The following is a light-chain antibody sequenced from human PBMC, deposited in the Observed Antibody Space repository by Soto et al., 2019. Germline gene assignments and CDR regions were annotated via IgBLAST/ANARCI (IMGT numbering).Light chain of an antibody. J-gene: IGKJ1*01. CDR2: DAS. CDR3: HQYYNRPPWT. CDR1: QNIRYW. V-gene: IGKV1-5*01. Sequence: DIQMTQSPSTLSASDGDRVTITCRASQNIRYWLAWYQHKPGKAPKLLIYDASTLESGVPTRFSGSRSGTDFTLTISSLQPEDSATYYCHQYYNRPPWTFGQGTKVDIK.